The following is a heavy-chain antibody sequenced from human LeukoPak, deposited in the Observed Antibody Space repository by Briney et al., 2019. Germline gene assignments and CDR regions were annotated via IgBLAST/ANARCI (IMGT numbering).Heavy chain of an antibody. CDR3: ASGEMATVTLDY. J-gene: IGHJ4*01. Sequence: PGGSLRLSCAASGFTFSTYWMSWVRQAPGKGLEWVANINEDGSEKYYVDSVKGRFTISRDNSKNTLYLQMNNLRADDTAVYYCASGEMATVTLDYWGHGTLVVVSS. V-gene: IGHV3-7*05. CDR2: INEDGSEK. D-gene: IGHD5-24*01. CDR1: GFTFSTYW.